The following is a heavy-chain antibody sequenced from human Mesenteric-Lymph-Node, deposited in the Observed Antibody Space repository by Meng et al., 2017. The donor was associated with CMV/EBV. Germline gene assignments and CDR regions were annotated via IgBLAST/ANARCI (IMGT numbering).Heavy chain of an antibody. D-gene: IGHD3-22*01. Sequence: GESLKISCAASGFTFNNYAMNWVRQAPGKGLEWVSGINWNGGIRGYADSVKGRFAISRDNAKNSLFLQMDSLRADDTAVYYCARDEGYYDTSGQYSSSYFGMDVWGQGTTVTVSS. J-gene: IGHJ6*02. V-gene: IGHV3-20*04. CDR3: ARDEGYYDTSGQYSSSYFGMDV. CDR1: GFTFNNYA. CDR2: INWNGGIR.